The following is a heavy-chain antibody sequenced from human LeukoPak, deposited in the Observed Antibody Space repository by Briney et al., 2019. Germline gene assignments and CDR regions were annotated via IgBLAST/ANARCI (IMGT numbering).Heavy chain of an antibody. J-gene: IGHJ3*02. D-gene: IGHD3-10*01. CDR3: ARMLPNYGSGSYYAFDI. CDR2: INSDGSST. V-gene: IGHV3-74*01. CDR1: GFTFSSYW. Sequence: GGSLRLSCAASGFTFSSYWMYWVRQAPGKGLVWVSRINSDGSSTSHADSVKGRFTISRDNAKNTLYLQMNSLRAEDTAVYYCARMLPNYGSGSYYAFDIWGQGTMVTVSS.